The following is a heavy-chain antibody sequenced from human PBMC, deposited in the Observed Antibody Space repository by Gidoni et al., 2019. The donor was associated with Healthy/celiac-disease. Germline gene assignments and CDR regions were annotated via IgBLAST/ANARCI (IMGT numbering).Heavy chain of an antibody. J-gene: IGHJ4*02. CDR2: IIPSFGTA. D-gene: IGHD1-20*01. CDR3: ASRGRYNWNERGFDY. Sequence: QVQLVQSGAEVKKPGSSVKVSCKASGGTFSRYAISWVRQAPGQGLEWMGGIIPSFGTANYAQKFQGRVTITADESTSTAYMELSSLRSEDTAVYYCASRGRYNWNERGFDYWGQGTLVTVSS. V-gene: IGHV1-69*01. CDR1: GGTFSRYA.